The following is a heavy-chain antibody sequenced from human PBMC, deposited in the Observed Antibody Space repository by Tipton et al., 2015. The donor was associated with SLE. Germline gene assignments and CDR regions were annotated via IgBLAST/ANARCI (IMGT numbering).Heavy chain of an antibody. Sequence: TLSLTCTVSGGSISSGYYWSWIRQSPGKGLEWIGYIYYDGNSHYNPSLKSRVTISVDTSKNQFSLKLSSVTTADTAVYYCARVVRYFDWPYAFDIWGQGTMVTVSS. J-gene: IGHJ3*02. D-gene: IGHD3-9*01. CDR3: ARVVRYFDWPYAFDI. CDR2: IYYDGNS. V-gene: IGHV4-61*01. CDR1: GGSISSGYY.